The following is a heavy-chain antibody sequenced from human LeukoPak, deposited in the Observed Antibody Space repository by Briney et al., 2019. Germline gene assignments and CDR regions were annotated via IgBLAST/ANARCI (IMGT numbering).Heavy chain of an antibody. J-gene: IGHJ4*02. CDR2: IYYSGST. CDR3: ARRFSTSGNSYFDY. CDR1: SGSISSYY. Sequence: SETLSLTCTVSSGSISSYYWSWIRQPPGKGLEWIGYIYYSGSTNYNPSLKSRVTISIDTSKNQFSLKLNSVTAADTAVYYCARRFSTSGNSYFDYWGQGTLDTVSS. V-gene: IGHV4-59*01. D-gene: IGHD4-23*01.